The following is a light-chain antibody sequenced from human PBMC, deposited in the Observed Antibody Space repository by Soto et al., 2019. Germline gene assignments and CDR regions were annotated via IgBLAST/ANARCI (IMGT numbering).Light chain of an antibody. CDR3: SSYTSSNTMV. V-gene: IGLV2-14*01. CDR1: SSDVGVYNY. Sequence: QSALTQPASVSGSPGQSITISCTGTSSDVGVYNYVSWYQHHPGKAPKVMIYEVRNRPSGISNRFSGSKSGNTASLTISGLQAEDGADYYCSSYTSSNTMVFGGGTKLTVL. J-gene: IGLJ2*01. CDR2: EVR.